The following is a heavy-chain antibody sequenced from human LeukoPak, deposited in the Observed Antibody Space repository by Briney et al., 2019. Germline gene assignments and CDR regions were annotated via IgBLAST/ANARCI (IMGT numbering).Heavy chain of an antibody. D-gene: IGHD3-9*01. CDR3: AKWGDYDVLTGYYDSDY. CDR1: GFPFSDYG. V-gene: IGHV3-23*01. Sequence: GGSLRLSCAASGFPFSDYGMSWVRQAPGKGLEWVSAVSGRDTSTYYTDSVKGRFTISRDNSKNTLYLQMNSLSAEDTAIYYCAKWGDYDVLTGYYDSDYWGQGTLVTVSS. J-gene: IGHJ4*02. CDR2: VSGRDTST.